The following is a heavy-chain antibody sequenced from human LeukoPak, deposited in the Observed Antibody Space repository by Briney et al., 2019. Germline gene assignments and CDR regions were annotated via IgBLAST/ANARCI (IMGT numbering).Heavy chain of an antibody. V-gene: IGHV1-18*04. CDR3: ARSDEYSSSSRYYGMDV. J-gene: IGHJ6*02. CDR1: GYTLSNHA. Sequence: ASVKVSCKGSGYTLSNHAFSWVRQAPGQGLEWMGWISADNGNTNHAQKFQGRVSLTTDTSTSTAYMELSSLRSEDTAVYYCARSDEYSSSSRYYGMDVWGQGTTVTVSS. D-gene: IGHD6-6*01. CDR2: ISADNGNT.